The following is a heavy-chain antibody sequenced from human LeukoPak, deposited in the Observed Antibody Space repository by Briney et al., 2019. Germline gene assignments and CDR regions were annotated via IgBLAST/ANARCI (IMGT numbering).Heavy chain of an antibody. CDR1: GFTFDDYA. CDR2: ISGDGGST. J-gene: IGHJ4*02. Sequence: GGSLRLSCAASGFTFDDYAMHWVRQAPGKGLEWVSLISGDGGSTYYADSVRGRFTTSRDNSKNSLYLQMNSLRTEDTALYYCAKGGPNYDILTGYSFDYWGQGTLVTVSS. CDR3: AKGGPNYDILTGYSFDY. V-gene: IGHV3-43*02. D-gene: IGHD3-9*01.